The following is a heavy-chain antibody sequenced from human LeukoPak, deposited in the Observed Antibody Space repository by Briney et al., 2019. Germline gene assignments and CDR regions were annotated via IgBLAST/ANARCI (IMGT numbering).Heavy chain of an antibody. CDR1: GYTFTSYG. J-gene: IGHJ4*02. Sequence: ASVTVSCKASGYTFTSYGISLVRQAPGQGLEWMGWISAYNGNTNYAQKLQGRVTMTTDTSTSTAYMELRTLRSDDTAVYSCAAATYYDYVCGSYDFDYWGQGTLVTVSS. D-gene: IGHD3-16*01. CDR3: AAATYYDYVCGSYDFDY. V-gene: IGHV1-18*04. CDR2: ISAYNGNT.